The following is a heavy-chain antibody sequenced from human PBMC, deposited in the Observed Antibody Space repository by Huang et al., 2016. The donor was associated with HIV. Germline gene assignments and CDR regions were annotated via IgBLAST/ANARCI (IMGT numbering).Heavy chain of an antibody. D-gene: IGHD2-2*01. V-gene: IGHV4-39*01. CDR3: ASGEYGKNAYDI. J-gene: IGHJ3*02. CDR1: GGSITSSSHY. Sequence: QLHLQQSGPGLVRPSETLSLICTVSGGSITSSSHYWGWIRQTPGKGLEWIGNFYYSGDAYYTPSLKNPVSISIDTSKSQFSLRLSSVIATDTAVYYCASGEYGKNAYDIWGQGTVVTVSA. CDR2: FYYSGDA.